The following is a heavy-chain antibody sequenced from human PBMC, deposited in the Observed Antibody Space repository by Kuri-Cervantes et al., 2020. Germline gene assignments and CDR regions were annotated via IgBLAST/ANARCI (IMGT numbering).Heavy chain of an antibody. CDR1: GGSISSGSYY. Sequence: LRLSCTVSGGSISSGSYYWSWIRQPAGKGLEWIGRIYTSGSTNYNPSLKSRVTMSVDTSKNQFSLKLSSVTAPDTAVYYCAREVTNYDFWSGQVGYYGMDVWGQGTTVTVSS. J-gene: IGHJ6*02. CDR3: AREVTNYDFWSGQVGYYGMDV. D-gene: IGHD3-3*01. V-gene: IGHV4-61*02. CDR2: IYTSGST.